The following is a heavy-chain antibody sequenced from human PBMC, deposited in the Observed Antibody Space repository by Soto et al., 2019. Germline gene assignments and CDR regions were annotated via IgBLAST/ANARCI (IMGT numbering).Heavy chain of an antibody. CDR3: ARELIPTSWFDS. CDR1: VGSMSRYY. V-gene: IGHV4-59*01. D-gene: IGHD2-2*01. J-gene: IGHJ5*01. CDR2: IYFTGST. Sequence: PSETLSITCTFSVGSMSRYYWSWLRQSPGRGLEWIGYIYFTGSTNYNPSLKSRVTISVDTSKNQFSLKLTSVTAADTAVYYCARELIPTSWFDSWGQGTMVTVSS.